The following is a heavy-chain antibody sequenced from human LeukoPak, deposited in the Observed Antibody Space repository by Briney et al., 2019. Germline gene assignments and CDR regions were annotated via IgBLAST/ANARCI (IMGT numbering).Heavy chain of an antibody. V-gene: IGHV3-23*01. CDR1: GFTFSSYA. Sequence: GGSLRLSCAATGFTFSSYAMSWVRQAPGKGLEWVSAISGSGGSTYYADSVKGRFTISRDNSKNTLYLQMNSLRAEDTAVYYCAKEGANYYDSSGYYYFFDYWGQGTLVTVSS. D-gene: IGHD3-22*01. CDR3: AKEGANYYDSSGYYYFFDY. J-gene: IGHJ4*02. CDR2: ISGSGGST.